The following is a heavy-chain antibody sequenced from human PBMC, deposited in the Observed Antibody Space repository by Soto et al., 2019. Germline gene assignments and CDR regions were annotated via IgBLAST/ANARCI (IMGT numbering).Heavy chain of an antibody. Sequence: ASVKVSCKASGYTFTSYAMHWVRQAPGQRLEWMGWINAGNGNTKYSQKFQGRVTITRDTSASTAYMELSSLRSEDTAVYYCARDIKTPNGYCSGGSCTQFDPWGQGTLVTVSS. CDR2: INAGNGNT. CDR3: ARDIKTPNGYCSGGSCTQFDP. J-gene: IGHJ5*02. V-gene: IGHV1-3*01. D-gene: IGHD2-15*01. CDR1: GYTFTSYA.